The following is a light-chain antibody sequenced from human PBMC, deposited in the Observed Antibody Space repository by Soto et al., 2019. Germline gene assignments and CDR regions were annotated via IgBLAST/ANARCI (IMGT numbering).Light chain of an antibody. CDR3: QHYDDVLVT. Sequence: DIQMTQSPSSLSASVGDRVTITCQASQDISNYLNWYQQKPGKAPKLLIYDASNLETGVPSRFSGSGSGTDFTFTISSLQPEDIATYYCQHYDDVLVTFGGGTKVEI. CDR1: QDISNY. J-gene: IGKJ4*01. V-gene: IGKV1-33*01. CDR2: DAS.